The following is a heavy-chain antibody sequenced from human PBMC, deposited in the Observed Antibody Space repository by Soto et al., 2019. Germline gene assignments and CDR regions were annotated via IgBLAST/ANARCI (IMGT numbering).Heavy chain of an antibody. CDR1: GGSMTSGDQY. CDR3: ARELPQRQGRNMDV. V-gene: IGHV4-31*03. D-gene: IGHD1-1*01. J-gene: IGHJ6*02. CDR2: INHRGSL. Sequence: PSETLSLTCTVPGGSMTSGDQYVTWIRHRPGEGLEWFGYINHRGSLYYNPSLKSRVSMSVDTSKNQFSLNLSSVTAADTAVYYCARELPQRQGRNMDVWGQGTTVPVSS.